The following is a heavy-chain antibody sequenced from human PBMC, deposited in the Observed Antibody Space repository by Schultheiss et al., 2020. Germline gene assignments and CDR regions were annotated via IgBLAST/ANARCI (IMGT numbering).Heavy chain of an antibody. Sequence: SETLSLTCAVYGGSFSGYYWSWIRQPPGKGLEWIGYIYYSGSTNYNPSLKSRVTISVDTSKNQFSLKLSSVTAADTAVYYCARVYGSGMDYYYYGMDVWGKGTTVTVSS. CDR3: ARVYGSGMDYYYYGMDV. CDR2: IYYSGST. V-gene: IGHV4-59*01. J-gene: IGHJ6*04. D-gene: IGHD3-10*01. CDR1: GGSFSGYY.